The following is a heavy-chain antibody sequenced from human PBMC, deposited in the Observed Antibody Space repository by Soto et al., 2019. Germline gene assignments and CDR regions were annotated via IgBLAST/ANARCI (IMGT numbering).Heavy chain of an antibody. V-gene: IGHV3-30*18. CDR3: AKFASGYDLLIDY. CDR1: TFTFSRYG. D-gene: IGHD5-12*01. J-gene: IGHJ4*02. CDR2: VSYDGSNK. Sequence: ESGGGVVQPGRSLRLSCAASTFTFSRYGMHWVRQAPGKGLEWVAVVSYDGSNKYYADSVKGRFTISRDNSKDTLYLQMNSLRAEDTAVYYCAKFASGYDLLIDYWGQGTLVTVSS.